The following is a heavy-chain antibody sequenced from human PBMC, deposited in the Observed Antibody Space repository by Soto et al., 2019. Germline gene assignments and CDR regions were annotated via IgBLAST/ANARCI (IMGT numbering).Heavy chain of an antibody. CDR3: ARQIYDSDTGPNFQYYYDS. Sequence: GESLKISCKGSGYSFAGYWITWVRQKPGKGLEWMGRIDPSDSQTYYSPSFRGHVTISVTKSITTVFLQWSSLRASDTAMYYCARQIYDSDTGPNFQYYYDSWGQGPPVTVSS. V-gene: IGHV5-10-1*01. J-gene: IGHJ4*02. CDR1: GYSFAGYW. CDR2: IDPSDSQT. D-gene: IGHD3-22*01.